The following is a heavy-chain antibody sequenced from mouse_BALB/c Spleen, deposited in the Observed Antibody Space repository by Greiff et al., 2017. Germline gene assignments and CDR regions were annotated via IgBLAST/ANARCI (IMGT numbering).Heavy chain of an antibody. V-gene: IGHV5-12-1*01. CDR2: ISSGGGST. D-gene: IGHD3-1*01. J-gene: IGHJ4*01. CDR3: ARQLGPNYYAMDY. CDR1: GFAFSSYD. Sequence: EVMLVESGGGLVKPGGSLKLSCAASGFAFSSYDMSWVRQTPEKRLEWVAYISSGGGSTYYPDTVKGRFTISRDNAKNTLYLQMSSLKAEDTAMYYCARQLGPNYYAMDYWGQGTSVTVSS.